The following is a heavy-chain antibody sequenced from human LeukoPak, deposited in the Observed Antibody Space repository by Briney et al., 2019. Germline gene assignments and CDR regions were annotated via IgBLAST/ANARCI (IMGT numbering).Heavy chain of an antibody. V-gene: IGHV1-2*02. D-gene: IGHD4-17*01. CDR3: ARPLTTVTSGIFGMDV. J-gene: IGHJ6*02. CDR2: INPNSGGT. CDR1: GYTFTGYH. Sequence: ASVKVSCKASGYTFTGYHMHWVRQAPGQGLEWMGWINPNSGGTNYAQKFQGRVTMTRDTSISTAYMELSRLRSDDTAVYYCARPLTTVTSGIFGMDVWGQGTTVTVSS.